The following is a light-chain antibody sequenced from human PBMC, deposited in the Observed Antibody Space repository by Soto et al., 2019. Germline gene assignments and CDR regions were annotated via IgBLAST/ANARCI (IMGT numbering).Light chain of an antibody. Sequence: DTVFTHSPSTLSLSPGERATRLSTDSQSVSSYLAWYQQKPGQAPRLLIYDASNRATGIPARFSGSGSGTDFTLTIGSLETQDFAVYYCKQRSNWPRTFGKGTKVDIK. CDR1: QSVSSY. CDR2: DAS. J-gene: IGKJ2*01. V-gene: IGKV3-11*01. CDR3: KQRSNWPRT.